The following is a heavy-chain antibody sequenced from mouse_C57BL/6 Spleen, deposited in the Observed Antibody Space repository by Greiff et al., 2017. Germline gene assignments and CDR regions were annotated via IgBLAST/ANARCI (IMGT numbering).Heavy chain of an antibody. CDR2: ISDGGSYT. D-gene: IGHD1-1*01. V-gene: IGHV5-4*01. CDR1: GFTFSSYA. J-gene: IGHJ3*01. Sequence: DVMLVESGGGLVKPGGSLKLSCAASGFTFSSYAMSWVRQTPEKRLEWVATISDGGSYTYYPDNVKGRFTISRDNAKNNLYLQMSHLKSEDTAMYYCARDYYGSSSRGFACWGQGTLVTVSA. CDR3: ARDYYGSSSRGFAC.